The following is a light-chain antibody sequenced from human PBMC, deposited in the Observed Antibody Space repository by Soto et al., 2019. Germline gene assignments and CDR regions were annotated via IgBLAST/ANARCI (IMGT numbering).Light chain of an antibody. Sequence: QSVLTQPPSVSGAPGQRVTISCTGSSSNIGAGYDVHWYQQLPGTAPKLLIYGNSNRPSGVPDRFSGSKSGTSASLATTGLQAEDEADYYCQSYDSSLSGHVVFGGGTQLTVL. CDR2: GNS. CDR1: SSNIGAGYD. CDR3: QSYDSSLSGHVV. V-gene: IGLV1-40*01. J-gene: IGLJ2*01.